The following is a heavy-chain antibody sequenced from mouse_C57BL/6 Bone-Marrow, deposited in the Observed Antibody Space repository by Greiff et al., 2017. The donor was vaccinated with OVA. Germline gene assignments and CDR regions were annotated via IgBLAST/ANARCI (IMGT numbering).Heavy chain of an antibody. CDR1: GYTFTSYG. CDR2: IYPRSGNT. CDR3: AREELGWYFDV. Sequence: VKLVESGAELARPGASVKLSCKASGYTFTSYGISWVKQRTGQGLEWIGEIYPRSGNTYYNEKFKGKATLTADKSSSTAYMELRSLTSEDSAVYFCAREELGWYFDVWGTGTTVTVSS. J-gene: IGHJ1*03. D-gene: IGHD4-1*01. V-gene: IGHV1-81*01.